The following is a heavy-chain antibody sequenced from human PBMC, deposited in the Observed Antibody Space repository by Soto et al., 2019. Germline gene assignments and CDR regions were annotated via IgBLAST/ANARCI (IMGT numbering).Heavy chain of an antibody. V-gene: IGHV3-74*01. CDR3: VRVGVVVAGDSREDF. CDR2: IDGDGSRI. J-gene: IGHJ4*02. Sequence: EVQRVESGGGLVQPGEYLRLSCAASGFTFSNYWMHWVRQAPGKGLVWVSRIDGDGSRITYADFVKGRFTISTDNAKNPVYLHMNSLTAEDYAVYYSVRVGVVVAGDSREDFGGQGTLVTVSS. CDR1: GFTFSNYW. D-gene: IGHD2-15*01.